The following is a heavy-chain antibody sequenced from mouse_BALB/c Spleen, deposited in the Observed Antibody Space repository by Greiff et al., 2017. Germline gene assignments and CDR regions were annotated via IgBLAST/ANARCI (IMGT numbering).Heavy chain of an antibody. J-gene: IGHJ2*01. CDR3: AAITTVVAPIDY. Sequence: QVQLQQSGAELAKPGASVKMSCKASGYTFTSYWMHWVKQRPGQGLEWIGYINPSTGYTEYNQKFKDKATLTADKSSSTAYMQLSSLTSEDSAVYYCAAITTVVAPIDYWGQGTTLTVSS. V-gene: IGHV1-7*01. CDR2: INPSTGYT. CDR1: GYTFTSYW. D-gene: IGHD1-1*01.